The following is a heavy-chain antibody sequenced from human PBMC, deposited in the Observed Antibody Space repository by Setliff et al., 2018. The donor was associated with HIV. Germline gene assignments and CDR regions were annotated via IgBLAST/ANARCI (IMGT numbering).Heavy chain of an antibody. J-gene: IGHJ5*01. CDR1: GFTFSNYW. V-gene: IGHV3-7*03. D-gene: IGHD6-6*01. CDR2: IKGDGSDN. Sequence: GGSLRLSCTASGFTFSNYWMSWVRQAPEKGLEWVAIIKGDGSDNRYVDSMKGRLTISRDNAKNSLYLQMTSLRAEDTALYFCARDPRTDSSYAWFDSWGQGTLVTVSS. CDR3: ARDPRTDSSYAWFDS.